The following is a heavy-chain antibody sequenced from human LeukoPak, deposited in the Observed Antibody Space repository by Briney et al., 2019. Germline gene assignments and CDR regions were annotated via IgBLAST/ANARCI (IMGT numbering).Heavy chain of an antibody. CDR3: ARDGYNYGSPSFNY. D-gene: IGHD5-18*01. CDR2: ISSSSSTI. V-gene: IGHV3-48*02. CDR1: GFTFNSYP. Sequence: GGSLRLSCSASGFTFNSYPVHWVRQAPGKGLGWVSHISSSSSTIYYADAVKGRFTISRDNAKNSLFLQMNSLREEDTAVYYCARDGYNYGSPSFNYWGQGTLVTVSS. J-gene: IGHJ4*02.